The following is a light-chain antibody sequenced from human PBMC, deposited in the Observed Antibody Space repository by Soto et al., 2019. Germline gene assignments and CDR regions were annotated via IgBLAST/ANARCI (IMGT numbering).Light chain of an antibody. CDR2: EVI. V-gene: IGLV2-14*01. CDR3: TSYTSDNTVI. CDR1: SSDIGGYKY. J-gene: IGLJ2*01. Sequence: QSALTQPASVSGSPGQSITISCTGTSSDIGGYKYVSWYQQHPGKAPKLMIYEVINRPSGVSNRFFGSKSGNTASLTSSGLQAYDEADYGCTSYTSDNTVIFVGGTKVTVL.